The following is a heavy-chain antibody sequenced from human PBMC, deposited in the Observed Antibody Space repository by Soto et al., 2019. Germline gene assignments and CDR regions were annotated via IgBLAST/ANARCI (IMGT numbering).Heavy chain of an antibody. D-gene: IGHD4-17*01. CDR3: ATSRYGDYVVDY. V-gene: IGHV3-30-3*01. CDR1: GFTFSSYA. Sequence: QVQLVESGGGVVQPGRSLRLSCAASGFTFSSYAMHWVRQAPGKGLEWVAVISYDGSNKYYADSVKGRFTISRDNSKNTLYLQMNSLRAEDTAVYYCATSRYGDYVVDYWGQGTLVSVSS. J-gene: IGHJ4*02. CDR2: ISYDGSNK.